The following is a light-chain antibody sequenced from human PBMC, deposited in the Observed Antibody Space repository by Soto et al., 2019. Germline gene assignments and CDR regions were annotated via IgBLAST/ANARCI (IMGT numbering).Light chain of an antibody. J-gene: IGLJ1*01. CDR3: AAWDDSLNGLV. V-gene: IGLV1-44*01. CDR2: NNN. CDR1: SSNIGPNA. Sequence: QSVLTQPPSASGTPGQKVTISCSGSSSNIGPNAVNWYQQLPGTAPKLLLNNNNQRPSGVSDRFSGSKSGTSASLAISGLQSDDEADYHCAAWDDSLNGLVFGTGTKLTVL.